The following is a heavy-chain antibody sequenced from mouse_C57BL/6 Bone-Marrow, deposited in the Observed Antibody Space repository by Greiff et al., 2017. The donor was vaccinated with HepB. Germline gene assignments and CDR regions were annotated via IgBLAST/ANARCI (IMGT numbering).Heavy chain of an antibody. V-gene: IGHV1-81*01. CDR3: ARPPRQLRLWFAY. D-gene: IGHD3-2*02. CDR1: GYTFTSYG. J-gene: IGHJ3*01. CDR2: IYPRSGNT. Sequence: QVQLQQSGAELVRPGSSVKLSCKASGYTFTSYGISWVKQRTGQGLEWIGEIYPRSGNTYYNEKFKGKATLTADKSSSTAYMELRSLTSEDSAVYFCARPPRQLRLWFAYWGQGTLVTVSA.